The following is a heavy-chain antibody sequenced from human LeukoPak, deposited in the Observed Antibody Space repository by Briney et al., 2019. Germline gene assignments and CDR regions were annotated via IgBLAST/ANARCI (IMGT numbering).Heavy chain of an antibody. J-gene: IGHJ5*02. CDR3: ARDECSSISCYHNWFDP. V-gene: IGHV3-7*01. CDR2: IKQDGSEK. CDR1: GFTFSSYW. D-gene: IGHD2-2*01. Sequence: GGSLRLSCAASGFTFSSYWVSWVRQAPGEGLEWVANIKQDGSEKYYVDSVKGRFTISRDNAKNSLYLQMNSLRAEDTAVYYCARDECSSISCYHNWFDPWGQGTLVTVSS.